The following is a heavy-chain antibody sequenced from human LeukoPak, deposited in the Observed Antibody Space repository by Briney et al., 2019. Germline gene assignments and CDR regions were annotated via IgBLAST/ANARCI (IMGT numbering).Heavy chain of an antibody. Sequence: GASVEVSCKASGYTFTSYYMHWVRQAPGQGLEWMGIINPSGGSTSYAQKFQGRVTMTRDTSTSTVYMELSSLRSEDTAVYYCARARRMIVVVITSTDAFDIWGQGTMVTVSS. CDR2: INPSGGST. CDR3: ARARRMIVVVITSTDAFDI. CDR1: GYTFTSYY. V-gene: IGHV1-46*03. J-gene: IGHJ3*02. D-gene: IGHD3-22*01.